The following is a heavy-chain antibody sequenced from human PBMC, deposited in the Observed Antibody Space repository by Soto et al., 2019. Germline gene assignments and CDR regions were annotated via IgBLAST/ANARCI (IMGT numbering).Heavy chain of an antibody. Sequence: GSRRLSCALCGMRVCSRSLYWVRQAPGTGLEWVSFLYSGGATYYADSVKGRFTISRDNSKNTLALQMSSLGVEDTAVFYCASCPGELAPPAVLPLDHWGHGTLVTVSS. CDR3: ASCPGELAPPAVLPLDH. D-gene: IGHD2-2*01. CDR2: LYSGGAT. J-gene: IGHJ4*01. CDR1: GMRVCSRS. V-gene: IGHV3-66*01.